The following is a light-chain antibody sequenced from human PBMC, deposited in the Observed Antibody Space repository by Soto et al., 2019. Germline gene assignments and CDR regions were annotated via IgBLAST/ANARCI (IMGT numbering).Light chain of an antibody. J-gene: IGLJ1*01. Sequence: QSALTQPASVSGSPGQSITISCTGTSSDFGGYNYGSWYQHHPGKAPQLMIYDVTNRPSGFSNRFSGSKSGNTASLTISVLHTEDEADYYCSSYTLSSTYVFGTGTKVTVL. CDR2: DVT. V-gene: IGLV2-14*03. CDR3: SSYTLSSTYV. CDR1: SSDFGGYNY.